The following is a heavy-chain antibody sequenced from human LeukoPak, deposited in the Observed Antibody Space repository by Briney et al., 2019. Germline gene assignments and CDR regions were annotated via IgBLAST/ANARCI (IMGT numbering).Heavy chain of an antibody. CDR2: ISAYNGNT. Sequence: ASVKVSCKASGYTFTSYGISWVRQAPGQGLEWMGWISAYNGNTNYAQKLQGRVTMTTDTSTSTAYMELRSLRSDDTAVYYCARDDSSSWYKGFYYYYYYVDVWGKGTTVTISS. V-gene: IGHV1-18*01. J-gene: IGHJ6*03. CDR3: ARDDSSSWYKGFYYYYYYVDV. D-gene: IGHD6-13*01. CDR1: GYTFTSYG.